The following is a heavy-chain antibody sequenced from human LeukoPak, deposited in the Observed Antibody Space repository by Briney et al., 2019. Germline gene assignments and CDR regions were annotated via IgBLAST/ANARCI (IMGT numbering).Heavy chain of an antibody. J-gene: IGHJ4*02. CDR2: IYYSEST. V-gene: IGHV4-59*01. D-gene: IGHD5-18*01. Sequence: SETLSLTCTVSGGSISSYYWSWIRQPPGKGLEWIGYIYYSESTNYNPSLKSRVTISVDTSKNQFSLKLSSVTAADTAVYYCARQYSYGYYFDYWGQGTLVTVSS. CDR3: ARQYSYGYYFDY. CDR1: GGSISSYY.